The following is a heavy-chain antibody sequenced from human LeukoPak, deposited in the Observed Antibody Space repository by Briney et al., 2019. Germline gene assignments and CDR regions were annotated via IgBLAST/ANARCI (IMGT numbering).Heavy chain of an antibody. CDR2: ISGSGGST. CDR1: GFTVSSYG. D-gene: IGHD2-15*01. CDR3: AKAVAYCSGGNCYSAFDY. Sequence: GPCLRPSCAPSGFTVSSYGISSVSQAPRNGLEWVSSISGSGGSTYYADSVKGRFTISRDNSKNTLYLQMNSLRAEDTAVYYCAKAVAYCSGGNCYSAFDYWGQGTLVTVSS. J-gene: IGHJ4*02. V-gene: IGHV3-23*01.